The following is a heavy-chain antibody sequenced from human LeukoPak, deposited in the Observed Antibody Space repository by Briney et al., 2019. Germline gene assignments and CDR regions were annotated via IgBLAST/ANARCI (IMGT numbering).Heavy chain of an antibody. CDR2: IYYSGST. CDR3: ARESSGWYYFDY. D-gene: IGHD6-19*01. Sequence: SETLSLTCTVSGGSISTYYWSWIRQPPGKGLEWIGYIYYSGSTNCSPSLKSRVTMSVDTSKNQFSLNLSSVTAADTAVYYCARESSGWYYFDYWGQGTLVTVSS. V-gene: IGHV4-59*01. J-gene: IGHJ4*02. CDR1: GGSISTYY.